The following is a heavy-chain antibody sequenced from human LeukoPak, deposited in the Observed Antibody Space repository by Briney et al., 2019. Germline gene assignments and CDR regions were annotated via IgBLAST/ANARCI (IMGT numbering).Heavy chain of an antibody. CDR1: GFTFSSYS. V-gene: IGHV3-48*04. D-gene: IGHD5-12*01. J-gene: IGHJ6*03. CDR2: ISSTSTTI. Sequence: GGSLRLSCAASGFTFSSYSMNWVRQAPGKGLEWVSYISSTSTTIYYADSVKGRFTISKDNAKNSLYLQMNSLRADDTAVYYCARGATGWARMDVWGTGTTVTVSS. CDR3: ARGATGWARMDV.